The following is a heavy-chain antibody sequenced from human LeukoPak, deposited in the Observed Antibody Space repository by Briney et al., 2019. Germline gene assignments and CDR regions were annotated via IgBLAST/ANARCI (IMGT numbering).Heavy chain of an antibody. CDR1: GGSISSSNW. D-gene: IGHD5-18*01. Sequence: SGTLSLTCAVSGGSISSSNWWSWVRQPPGKGLEWIGEIYHSGSTNYNPSLKSRVTISVDKSKNQFSLKLSSVTAADTAVYYCARDDRYSYGYKYYFDYWGQGTLVTVSS. CDR3: ARDDRYSYGYKYYFDY. V-gene: IGHV4-4*02. CDR2: IYHSGST. J-gene: IGHJ4*02.